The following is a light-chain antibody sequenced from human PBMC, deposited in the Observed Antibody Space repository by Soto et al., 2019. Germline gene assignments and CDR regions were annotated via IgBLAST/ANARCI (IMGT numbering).Light chain of an antibody. CDR3: QQFQSYALT. CDR2: DAS. CDR1: QGISGA. V-gene: IGKV1-13*02. J-gene: IGKJ4*01. Sequence: AIQLTQSPSSLSASVGDRVTITCRASQGISGALAWYQHKPGRAPRLLIYDASSLQSGVSSRFSGSGSGTDFTLTISSLQPEDFATYYCQQFQSYALTFGGGTKLEIK.